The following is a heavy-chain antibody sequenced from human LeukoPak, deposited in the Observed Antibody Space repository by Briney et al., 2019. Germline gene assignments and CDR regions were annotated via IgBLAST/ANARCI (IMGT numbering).Heavy chain of an antibody. Sequence: GGSLRLSCAASGFTFSRYSMNWVRQAPGKGLEWVSSISSSSYRYYADSVKGRFTISRDNAKNSLYLQMNSLRAEDTAVYYCARIGAGSSRDYWGQGTLVTVSS. CDR2: ISSSSYR. CDR1: GFTFSRYS. V-gene: IGHV3-21*01. J-gene: IGHJ4*02. CDR3: ARIGAGSSRDY. D-gene: IGHD6-13*01.